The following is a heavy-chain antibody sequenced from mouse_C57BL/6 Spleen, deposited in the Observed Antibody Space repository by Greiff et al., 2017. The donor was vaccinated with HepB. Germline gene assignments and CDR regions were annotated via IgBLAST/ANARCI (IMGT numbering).Heavy chain of an antibody. D-gene: IGHD1-1*01. V-gene: IGHV1-52*01. Sequence: VKLQQPGAELVRPGSSVKLSCKASGYTFTSYWMHWVKQRPIQGLEWIGNIDPSDSETHYNQKFKDKATLTVDKSSSTAYMQLSSLTSEDSAVYYCARLTTVVATDDYWGQGTTLTVSS. CDR1: GYTFTSYW. J-gene: IGHJ2*01. CDR3: ARLTTVVATDDY. CDR2: IDPSDSET.